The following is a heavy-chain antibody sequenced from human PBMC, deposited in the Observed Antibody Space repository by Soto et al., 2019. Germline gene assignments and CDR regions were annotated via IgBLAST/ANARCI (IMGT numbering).Heavy chain of an antibody. CDR3: ARDQRTGWFGKASGMDV. D-gene: IGHD3-10*01. V-gene: IGHV1-18*01. CDR2: ISGYNGNT. CDR1: AYSFTSLG. J-gene: IGHJ6*02. Sequence: ASVKVSCKAVAYSFTSLGLSWVRQAPGQGLEWMGWISGYNGNTKYAQRLQGRVTMTTDASTSTAYMELRGLTSDDTAIYYCARDQRTGWFGKASGMDVWGQGTTVTVSS.